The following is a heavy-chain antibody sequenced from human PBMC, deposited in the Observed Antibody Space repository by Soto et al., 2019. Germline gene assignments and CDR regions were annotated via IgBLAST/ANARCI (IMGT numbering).Heavy chain of an antibody. CDR1: GGSVSNKTYY. J-gene: IGHJ4*02. Sequence: PSETLSLTCSVSGGSVSNKTYYWSWIRQPAGKGLEWIGHVFPGGPTSHNSSLKSRVSMSVDTSKNQFSLTLTSVTAADTAVYYCARTLSGFTYGSRQFYFDYWGQGTLVTV. D-gene: IGHD3-10*01. CDR3: ARTLSGFTYGSRQFYFDY. V-gene: IGHV4-61*09. CDR2: VFPGGPT.